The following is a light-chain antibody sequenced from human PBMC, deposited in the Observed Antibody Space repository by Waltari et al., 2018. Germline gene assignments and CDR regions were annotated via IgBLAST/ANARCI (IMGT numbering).Light chain of an antibody. J-gene: IGKJ1*01. CDR2: DTS. CDR3: EQRRESPRT. Sequence: IRLTQSPPSLSASAGNSVTINCRASQSISSSLKWYQQKPGKAPKLLIYDTSKLESGIPTRFRVSGSGTDFTLTITRLQPDDFATYYCEQRRESPRTFGQGTRVEIK. CDR1: QSISSS. V-gene: IGKV1-39*01.